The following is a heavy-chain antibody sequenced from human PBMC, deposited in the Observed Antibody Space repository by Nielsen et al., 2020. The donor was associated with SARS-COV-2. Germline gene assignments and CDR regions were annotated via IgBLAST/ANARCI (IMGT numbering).Heavy chain of an antibody. CDR3: AQGGSNYPDWFDP. J-gene: IGHJ5*02. CDR2: IYYSGST. Sequence: SGTLSLTCTVSGGSISSYYWSWIRQPPGKGLEWIGYIYYSGSTNYNPSLKSRVTISVDTSKNQFSLKLSSVTAADTAVYYCAQGGSNYPDWFDPWGQGTLVTVSS. D-gene: IGHD4-11*01. V-gene: IGHV4-59*01. CDR1: GGSISSYY.